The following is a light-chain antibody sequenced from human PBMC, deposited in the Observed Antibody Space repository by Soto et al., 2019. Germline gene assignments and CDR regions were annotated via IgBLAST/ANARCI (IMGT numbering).Light chain of an antibody. Sequence: QSVLTQLASVSGSPGPSSTISCTGTSSDVGGYNYVSWYQQHPGKAPKLMIYDVSNRPSGVSNRFSVAKSGNTASLTISGLQAEDEADYYCSSYPSRSVVFGGGTKVTVL. J-gene: IGLJ2*01. CDR3: SSYPSRSVV. V-gene: IGLV2-14*01. CDR1: SSDVGGYNY. CDR2: DVS.